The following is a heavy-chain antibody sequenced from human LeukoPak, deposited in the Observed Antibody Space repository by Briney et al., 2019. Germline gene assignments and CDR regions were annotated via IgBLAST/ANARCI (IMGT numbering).Heavy chain of an antibody. CDR3: ARGGAYSSGWYVEGYYYYGMDV. CDR2: IYYSGST. J-gene: IGHJ6*04. D-gene: IGHD6-19*01. V-gene: IGHV4-31*03. CDR1: GGSISSGGYY. Sequence: SQTLSLTCTVSGGSISSGGYYWSWLRQHPGKGLEWIGYIYYSGSTYYNPSLKSRVTISVDTSKNQFSLKLSPVTAADTAVYYCARGGAYSSGWYVEGYYYYGMDVWGKGTTVTVSS.